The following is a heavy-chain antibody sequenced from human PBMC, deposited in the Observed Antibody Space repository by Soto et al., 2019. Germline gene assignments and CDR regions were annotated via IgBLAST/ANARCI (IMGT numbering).Heavy chain of an antibody. J-gene: IGHJ4*02. V-gene: IGHV4-39*01. D-gene: IGHD1-26*01. CDR1: GGSISSSSYY. CDR3: ASVVGATSPYYFDY. Sequence: SETLSLTCTVSGGSISSSSYYWGWIRQPPGKGLEWIGSIYYSGSTYYNPSLKSRVTISVDTSKNQFSLKLSSVTAADTAVYYCASVVGATSPYYFDYWGQGTLVTVSS. CDR2: IYYSGST.